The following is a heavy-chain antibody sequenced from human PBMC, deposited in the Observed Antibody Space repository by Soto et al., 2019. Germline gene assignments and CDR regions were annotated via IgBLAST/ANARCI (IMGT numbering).Heavy chain of an antibody. CDR1: GFTFSSYA. CDR3: ARSQDSSGYYPQGHYFDY. J-gene: IGHJ4*02. V-gene: IGHV3-30-3*01. D-gene: IGHD3-22*01. CDR2: ISYDGSNK. Sequence: GGSLRLSCAASGFTFSSYAMHWVRQAPGKGLEWVAVISYDGSNKYYADSVKGRFTISRDNSKNTLYLQMNSLRAEDTAVYYCARSQDSSGYYPQGHYFDYWGQGTLVTVSS.